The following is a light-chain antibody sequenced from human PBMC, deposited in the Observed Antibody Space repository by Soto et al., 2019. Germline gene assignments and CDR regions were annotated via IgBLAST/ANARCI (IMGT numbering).Light chain of an antibody. J-gene: IGLJ1*01. V-gene: IGLV2-14*01. CDR2: DVS. CDR3: SSYTSSATGV. CDR1: SSDLGGYDY. Sequence: QSVLTQPASVSGSPVQSITISCTGTSSDLGGYDYVSWYQQHPGKAPKLMIYDVSIRPSGVSHRFSGSKSGNTASLTFSGLQAEDEADYYCSSYTSSATGVFGTGTKVTVL.